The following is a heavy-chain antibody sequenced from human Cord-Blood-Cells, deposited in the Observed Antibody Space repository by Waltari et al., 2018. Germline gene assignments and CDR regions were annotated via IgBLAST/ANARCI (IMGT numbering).Heavy chain of an antibody. CDR2: IYHSGRT. Sequence: QVQLQESGPGLVKPSETLSLTCAVSGYSISSGYYWGWIRQPPGKGLEWIGSIYHSGRTYYNPSLKSRVTISVDTSKNQFSLKLSSVTAADTAVYYCARAVRGYELSGYFDYWGQGTLVTVSS. J-gene: IGHJ4*02. CDR1: GYSISSGYY. CDR3: ARAVRGYELSGYFDY. V-gene: IGHV4-38-2*01. D-gene: IGHD3-16*02.